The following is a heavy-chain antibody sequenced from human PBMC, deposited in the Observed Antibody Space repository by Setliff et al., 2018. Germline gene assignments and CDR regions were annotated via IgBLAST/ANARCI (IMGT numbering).Heavy chain of an antibody. J-gene: IGHJ5*01. CDR1: GGSISSYF. D-gene: IGHD7-27*01. CDR3: VRDLPELTGRSFDP. CDR2: IYTSGST. Sequence: PSETLSLTCTISGGSISSYFWTWIRQPAGKGLEWIGRIYTSGSTNYNPSLKSRVTMSIDTSKNQFSLKLTSVTAADTAVYYCVRDLPELTGRSFDPWGQGTQVT. V-gene: IGHV4-4*07.